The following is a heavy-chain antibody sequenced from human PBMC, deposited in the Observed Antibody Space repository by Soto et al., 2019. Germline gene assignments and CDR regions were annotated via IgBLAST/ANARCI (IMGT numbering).Heavy chain of an antibody. CDR3: AKAGGAAGTVDYFDY. CDR2: ISGSVGST. D-gene: IGHD6-13*01. Sequence: PGGSLRLSCAASGFTFSSYAMSWVRQAPGKGLEWVSVISGSVGSTYYADSVKGRFTITRDNSKNTLYLQMNSLRAEDTAVYYCAKAGGAAGTVDYFDYWGQGTLVTVSS. V-gene: IGHV3-23*01. CDR1: GFTFSSYA. J-gene: IGHJ4*02.